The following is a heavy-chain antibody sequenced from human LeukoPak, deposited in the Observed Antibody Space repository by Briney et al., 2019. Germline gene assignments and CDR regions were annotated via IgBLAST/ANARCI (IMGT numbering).Heavy chain of an antibody. J-gene: IGHJ6*02. Sequence: PSQTLSLTCTVSGGSISSGDYYWSWIRQPPGKGLEWIGYIYYSGSTYYNPSLKSRVTISVDTSKNQFSLKLSSVTAADTAVYYCARGPRYFDWSRPYYGMDVWGQGTTVTVSS. CDR2: IYYSGST. D-gene: IGHD3-9*01. CDR1: GGSISSGDYY. V-gene: IGHV4-30-4*01. CDR3: ARGPRYFDWSRPYYGMDV.